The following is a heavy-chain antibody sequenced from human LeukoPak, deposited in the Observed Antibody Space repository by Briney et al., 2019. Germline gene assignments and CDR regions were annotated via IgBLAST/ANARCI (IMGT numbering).Heavy chain of an antibody. J-gene: IGHJ4*02. D-gene: IGHD5-24*01. CDR2: TRNKANSYST. CDR3: ARGETATIGGPYFDY. V-gene: IGHV3-72*01. CDR1: GFTFGEHY. Sequence: GGSLRLSCAASGFTFGEHYMDWVRQTPGKGLEWIGRTRNKANSYSTEYAASVKGRFTISRDESKNSLYLQMSSLKTEDTAVYFCARGETATIGGPYFDYWGQGILVTVSS.